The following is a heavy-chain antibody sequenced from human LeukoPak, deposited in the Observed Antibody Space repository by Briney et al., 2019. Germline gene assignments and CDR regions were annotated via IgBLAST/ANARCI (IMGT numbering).Heavy chain of an antibody. CDR3: ARDQEGFDY. CDR1: GYTFTSNY. Sequence: ASVKVSCKVSGYTFTSNYTHWVRQAPGQGLEWMGMIYPRDGSTSYAQKFQGRVTVTRDTSTSTVHMELSGLRSEDTAVYYCARDQEGFDYWGQGTLVTVSS. CDR2: IYPRDGST. J-gene: IGHJ4*02. V-gene: IGHV1-46*01.